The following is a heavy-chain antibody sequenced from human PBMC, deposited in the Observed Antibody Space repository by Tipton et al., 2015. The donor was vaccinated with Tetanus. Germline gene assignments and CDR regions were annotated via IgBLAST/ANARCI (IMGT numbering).Heavy chain of an antibody. CDR1: GDSISRSGYF. V-gene: IGHV4-39*01. J-gene: IGHJ4*02. CDR3: VRDFGDAGTDY. Sequence: TLSLTCTVSGDSISRSGYFWGWIRQTPGQGLGWIGIIDKGGGTYYNPSLKRRLTISADTSKTQLSLTRTSVTAADTAIYYCVRDFGDAGTDYWGQGTLVAVSS. CDR2: IDKGGGT. D-gene: IGHD4-17*01.